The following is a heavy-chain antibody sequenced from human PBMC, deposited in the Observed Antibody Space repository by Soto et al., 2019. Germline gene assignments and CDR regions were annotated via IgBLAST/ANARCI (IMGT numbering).Heavy chain of an antibody. CDR2: IIPIFGTA. D-gene: IGHD1-26*01. CDR3: ARDGGRHSGGIDY. CDR1: GGTFSSYS. J-gene: IGHJ4*02. Sequence: QVQLVQSGAEVKKPGSSVKVSCKASGGTFSSYSINWVRQAPGQGLEWMGEIIPIFGTANYAQKFQGRVTITADESTSSAYMELSSMRSEDTGVYYCARDGGRHSGGIDYWGQGTLVTASS. V-gene: IGHV1-69*01.